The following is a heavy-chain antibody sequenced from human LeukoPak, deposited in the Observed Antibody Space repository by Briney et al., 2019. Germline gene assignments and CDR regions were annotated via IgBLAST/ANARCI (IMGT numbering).Heavy chain of an antibody. V-gene: IGHV3-30-3*01. CDR2: ISYDGSNK. Sequence: HPGRSLRLSCAASGFTFSSYAMHWVRQAPGKGLEWVAVISYDGSNKYYADSVKGGFTISRDNSKNTLYLQMNSLRAEDTAVYYCARGAGGDLDYWGQGTLVTVSS. D-gene: IGHD4-17*01. J-gene: IGHJ4*02. CDR3: ARGAGGDLDY. CDR1: GFTFSSYA.